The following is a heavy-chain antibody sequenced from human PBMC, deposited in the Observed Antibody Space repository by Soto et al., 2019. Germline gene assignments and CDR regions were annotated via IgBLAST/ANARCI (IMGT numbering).Heavy chain of an antibody. Sequence: SETLSLTCTVCGGSISSYYWGWIRQPPGKGLEWIGYIYYSGSTNYNPSLKSRVTISVDTSKNQFSLKLSSVTAADTAVYYCAASASSSWDREKWFDPWGQGTLVTVSS. CDR2: IYYSGST. CDR3: AASASSSWDREKWFDP. D-gene: IGHD6-13*01. J-gene: IGHJ5*02. CDR1: GGSISSYY. V-gene: IGHV4-59*01.